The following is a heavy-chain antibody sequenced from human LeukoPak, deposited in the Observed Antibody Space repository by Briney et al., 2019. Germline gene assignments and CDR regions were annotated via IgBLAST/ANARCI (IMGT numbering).Heavy chain of an antibody. D-gene: IGHD2-2*01. CDR3: ARNIPAHDAFDI. Sequence: PGGSLRLSCAASGFTFSSYGMHWVRQAPGKGLEWVANIKQDGSEKYYVDSVKGRFTISRDNAKNSLYLQMNSLRAEDTAVYYCARNIPAHDAFDIWGQGTMVTVSS. CDR1: GFTFSSYG. V-gene: IGHV3-7*03. J-gene: IGHJ3*02. CDR2: IKQDGSEK.